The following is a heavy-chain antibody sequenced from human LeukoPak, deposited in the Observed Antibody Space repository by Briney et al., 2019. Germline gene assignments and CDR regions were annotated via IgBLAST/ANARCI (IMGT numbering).Heavy chain of an antibody. CDR3: ALGATVTIYYYYGMDV. V-gene: IGHV1-69*13. CDR1: GGTFSSYA. Sequence: SVKVSCKASGGTFSSYAISWVRQAPGQGLEWMGGIIPIFGTANYAQKFQGRVTITADEFTSTAYMELSSLRSEDTAVYYCALGATVTIYYYYGMDVWGKGTTVTVSS. D-gene: IGHD4-17*01. J-gene: IGHJ6*04. CDR2: IIPIFGTA.